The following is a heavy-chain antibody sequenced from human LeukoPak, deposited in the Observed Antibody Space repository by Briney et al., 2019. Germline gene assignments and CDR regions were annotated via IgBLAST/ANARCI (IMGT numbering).Heavy chain of an antibody. CDR1: GGSFSHYY. CDR2: INHSGST. V-gene: IGHV4-34*01. D-gene: IGHD6-13*01. J-gene: IGHJ4*02. Sequence: SETLSLTCAVYGGSFSHYYWSWIRQPPGKGLEWIGEINHSGSTNYNPSLKSRVTISVDTSKNQFSLKLSSVTAADTAVYYCARAAAGIMDLDYWGQGTLVTVSS. CDR3: ARAAAGIMDLDY.